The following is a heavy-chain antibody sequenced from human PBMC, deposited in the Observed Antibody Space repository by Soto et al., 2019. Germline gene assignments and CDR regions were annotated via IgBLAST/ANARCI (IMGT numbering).Heavy chain of an antibody. D-gene: IGHD3-9*01. J-gene: IGHJ4*02. Sequence: SETMSLPCTVAGGSIISYYWSWIRQPPEKGLEWIGYIYYSGSTNYNPSLKSRVTISVDTSKNQFSLKLSSVTAAATAVYYCARATYDILTGPSEYFDYWGQGTLVTVSS. V-gene: IGHV4-59*01. CDR3: ARATYDILTGPSEYFDY. CDR2: IYYSGST. CDR1: GGSIISYY.